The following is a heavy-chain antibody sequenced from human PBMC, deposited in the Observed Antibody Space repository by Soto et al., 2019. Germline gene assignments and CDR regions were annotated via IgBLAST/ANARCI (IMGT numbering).Heavy chain of an antibody. D-gene: IGHD5-18*01. CDR3: ATESGSTYGYFDH. Sequence: PSETLSLTCTVSGGSVTSDEDYWTWIRPSPGKGREWIGYISNSGSTGYNPSLKTRLSMSVDRSKNQFTLRLTSVTAADTAVYFCATESGSTYGYFDHWGQGTQVTVSS. J-gene: IGHJ4*02. CDR1: GGSVTSDEDY. V-gene: IGHV4-30-4*01. CDR2: ISNSGST.